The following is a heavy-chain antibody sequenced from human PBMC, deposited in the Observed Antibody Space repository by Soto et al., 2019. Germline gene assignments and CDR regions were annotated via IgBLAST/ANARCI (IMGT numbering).Heavy chain of an antibody. J-gene: IGHJ4*02. V-gene: IGHV4-31*03. D-gene: IGHD6-6*01. CDR3: ARASSSSSAADY. CDR1: GESISSGGYY. CDR2: IYDSESA. Sequence: QVQLQESGPGLVKPSQTLSLTCSVSGESISSGGYYWSWIRHHPGKGLEWIGYIYDSESAYYNPSPKIRVTISMDTSKNHFAMRLSSVTAADTAVYYCARASSSSSAADYWGQGTLATVSS.